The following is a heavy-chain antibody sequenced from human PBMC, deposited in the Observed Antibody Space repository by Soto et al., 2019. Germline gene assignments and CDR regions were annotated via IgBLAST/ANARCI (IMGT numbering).Heavy chain of an antibody. D-gene: IGHD3-3*01. CDR2: INHSGST. Sequence: SETLSLTCAVYGGSFSGYYWSWIRQPPGKGLEWIGEINHSGSTNYHPSLKSRVTISVDRSKNHFPLKLRSVTAADTAVYYCARGFFCGMDVWGQATTGIVS. J-gene: IGHJ6*02. V-gene: IGHV4-34*01. CDR3: ARGFFCGMDV. CDR1: GGSFSGYY.